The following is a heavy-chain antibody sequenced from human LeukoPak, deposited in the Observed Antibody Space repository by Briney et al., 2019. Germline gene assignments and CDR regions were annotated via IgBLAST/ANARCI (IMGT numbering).Heavy chain of an antibody. Sequence: SSVTVSCKVSGYTFTGYYMHWVRQAPGQGLEGVGWINPNNGGTKYAQKFQGRVTMTRDTCISTAYMELSRLRSDDTAVYYCARAGGDYYYYYMDVWGKGTTVTVSS. D-gene: IGHD3-16*01. CDR1: GYTFTGYY. CDR3: ARAGGDYYYYYMDV. V-gene: IGHV1-2*02. J-gene: IGHJ6*03. CDR2: INPNNGGT.